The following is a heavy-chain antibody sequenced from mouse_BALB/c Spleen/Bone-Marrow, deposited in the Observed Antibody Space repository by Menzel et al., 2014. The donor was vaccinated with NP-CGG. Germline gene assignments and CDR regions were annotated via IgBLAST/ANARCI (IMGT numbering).Heavy chain of an antibody. CDR1: GYTFTSYW. Sequence: LQQSGSELVRPGAPVKLSCKASGYTFTSYWMHWVKQRHGQGLEWIGNIYPGSGSTNYDEKFKSKGTLTVDTSSSTAYMHLSSLTSEDSAVYYCTRGDGNYWYFDVWGAGTTVTVSS. D-gene: IGHD2-1*01. V-gene: IGHV1S22*01. CDR2: IYPGSGST. J-gene: IGHJ1*01. CDR3: TRGDGNYWYFDV.